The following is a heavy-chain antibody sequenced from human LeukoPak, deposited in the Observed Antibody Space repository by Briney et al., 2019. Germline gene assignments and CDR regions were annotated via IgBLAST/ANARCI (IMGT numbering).Heavy chain of an antibody. CDR2: VYHDGTT. V-gene: IGHV4-59*11. CDR3: ARGSTRADDY. D-gene: IGHD2/OR15-2a*01. Sequence: SETLSLTCTVSGASISRHYWSWIRQPTGKELEWIGYVYHDGTTNYNPSLKSRVAISIDTSRNQLSLKLSSMTAADTAVYYCARGSTRADDYWGQGILVTVSS. CDR1: GASISRHY. J-gene: IGHJ4*02.